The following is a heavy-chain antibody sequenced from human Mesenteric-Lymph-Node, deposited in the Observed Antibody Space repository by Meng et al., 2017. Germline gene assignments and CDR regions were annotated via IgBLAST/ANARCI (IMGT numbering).Heavy chain of an antibody. CDR1: GGTFSSYA. V-gene: IGHV1-69*01. CDR2: IIPIFGTA. Sequence: QVELVQSGAAVKKPGSSVKVSCKASGGTFSSYAISWVRQAPGQGLEWMGGIIPIFGTANYAQKFQGRVTITADESTSTAYMELSSLRSEDTAVYYCASRYYYDSSGYYYYWGQGTLVTVSS. D-gene: IGHD3-22*01. J-gene: IGHJ4*02. CDR3: ASRYYYDSSGYYYY.